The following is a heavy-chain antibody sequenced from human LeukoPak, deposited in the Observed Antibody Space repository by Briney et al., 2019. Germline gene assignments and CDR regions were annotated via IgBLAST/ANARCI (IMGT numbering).Heavy chain of an antibody. J-gene: IGHJ4*02. CDR3: ARLGGPGTYYDFWSGYYIDY. Sequence: GGSLRLSCAASGFTVSSNYMSWVRQAPGKGLEWVSVIYSGGSTYYADSVKGRFTISRDNSKNTLYLQMNSLRAEDTAVYYCARLGGPGTYYDFWSGYYIDYWGQGTLVTVSS. V-gene: IGHV3-53*01. CDR1: GFTVSSNY. D-gene: IGHD3-3*01. CDR2: IYSGGST.